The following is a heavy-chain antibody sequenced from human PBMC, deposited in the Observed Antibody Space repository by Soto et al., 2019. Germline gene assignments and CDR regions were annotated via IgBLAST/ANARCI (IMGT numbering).Heavy chain of an antibody. J-gene: IGHJ4*02. V-gene: IGHV1-18*01. CDR1: GYTISSHG. CDR2: ISTYNVNT. D-gene: IGHD6-13*01. Sequence: SVKVYCKASGYTISSHGITWVRQAPGQGLDWRGWISTYNVNTKYAQKLQGRVTMTTDISTSTTYLELRSLRSDDTAVYYCARVSQVXYSVWNIEAAGTSTFGYWGQGTL. CDR3: ARVSQVXYSVWNIEAAGTSTFGY.